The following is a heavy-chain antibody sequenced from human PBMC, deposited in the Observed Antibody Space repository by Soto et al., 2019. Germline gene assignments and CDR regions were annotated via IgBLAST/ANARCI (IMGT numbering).Heavy chain of an antibody. CDR2: IYYSGGT. CDR3: VRPGYTRGWFGYYFDF. CDR1: GGSISGSNYY. Sequence: SETLSLTCTVSGGSISGSNYYWGWIRQPPGKGLEWIGSIYYSGGTNYNPSLKSRVTVSVDTSKNQFSLKLASVTAADTAVYYCVRPGYTRGWFGYYFDFWGQGAVVTVSS. J-gene: IGHJ4*02. V-gene: IGHV4-39*01. D-gene: IGHD6-19*01.